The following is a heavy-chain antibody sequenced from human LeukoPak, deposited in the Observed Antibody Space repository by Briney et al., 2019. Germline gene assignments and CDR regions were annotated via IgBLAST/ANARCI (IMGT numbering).Heavy chain of an antibody. J-gene: IGHJ6*03. CDR3: ARANDFWSGYHDFYFMDV. V-gene: IGHV1-46*01. Sequence: ASVKVSCKASGYTFTSYYMHWVRQAPGQGLEWMGIINPSGGSTSYAQKFQGRVTMTRDMSTSTVYMELSSLRSEDTAVYYCARANDFWSGYHDFYFMDVWGKGTTVTVSS. CDR2: INPSGGST. D-gene: IGHD3-3*01. CDR1: GYTFTSYY.